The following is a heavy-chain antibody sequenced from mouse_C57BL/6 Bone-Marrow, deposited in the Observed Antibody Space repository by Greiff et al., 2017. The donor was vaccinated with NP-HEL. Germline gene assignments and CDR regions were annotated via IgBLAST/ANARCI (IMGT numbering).Heavy chain of an antibody. CDR1: GFTFSSYA. V-gene: IGHV5-4*01. CDR3: ARDRPTIVTYFDY. Sequence: EVQGVESGGGLVKPGGSLKLSCAASGFTFSSYAMSWVRQTPEKRLEWVATISDGGSYTYYPDNVKGRFTISRDNAKNNLYLQMSHLKSEDTAMYYCARDRPTIVTYFDYWGQGTTLTVSS. CDR2: ISDGGSYT. J-gene: IGHJ2*01. D-gene: IGHD2-5*01.